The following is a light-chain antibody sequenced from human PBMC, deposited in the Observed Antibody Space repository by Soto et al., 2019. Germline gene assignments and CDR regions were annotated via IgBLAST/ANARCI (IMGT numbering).Light chain of an antibody. J-gene: IGKJ2*01. CDR1: QSVSSSY. Sequence: EIVLTQSPGTLSLSPGERATLSCRASQSVSSSYLVWYQQKPGQAPRLLIYGASSRATGIPDRFSGSGSGTDFTLTISRLEPEVFAVYYCQQYGSSPLYTFGQGTKLEIK. CDR3: QQYGSSPLYT. V-gene: IGKV3-20*01. CDR2: GAS.